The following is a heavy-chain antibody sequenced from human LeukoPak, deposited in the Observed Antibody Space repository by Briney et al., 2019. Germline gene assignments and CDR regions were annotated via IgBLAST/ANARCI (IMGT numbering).Heavy chain of an antibody. V-gene: IGHV4-34*01. J-gene: IGHJ4*02. CDR2: INHSGST. CDR1: GGSFSGYY. CDR3: ARAGLDY. Sequence: SETLSLTCAVYGGSFSGYYWSWIRQPPGKGLEWIGEINHSGSTNYNPSLKSRVTISVDTSKNQFSLKLSSVTSADTAVYYCARAGLDYWGQGTLVTVSS.